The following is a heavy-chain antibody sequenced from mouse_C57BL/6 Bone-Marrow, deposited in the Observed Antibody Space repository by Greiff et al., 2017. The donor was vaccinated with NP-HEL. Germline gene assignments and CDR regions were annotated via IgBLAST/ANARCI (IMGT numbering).Heavy chain of an antibody. CDR1: GFTFSDYY. V-gene: IGHV5-12*01. J-gene: IGHJ4*01. CDR3: ARHGLLRYHYAMDY. Sequence: EVQLQESGGGLVQPGGSLKLSCAASGFTFSDYYMYWVRQTPEKRLEWVAYISNGGGSTYYPDTVKGRFTISRDNAKNTLYLQMSRLKSEDTAMYYCARHGLLRYHYAMDYWGQGTSVTVSS. CDR2: ISNGGGST. D-gene: IGHD1-1*01.